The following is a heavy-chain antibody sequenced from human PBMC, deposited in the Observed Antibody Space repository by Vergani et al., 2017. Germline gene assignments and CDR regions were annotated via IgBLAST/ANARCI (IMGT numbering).Heavy chain of an antibody. CDR1: GFTFSSYA. J-gene: IGHJ4*01. CDR2: ISGPGLST. Sequence: EVHLLESGGGLVQSGGSLRLSCAASGFTFSSYAMSWVRQAPGRGLAWVSSISGPGLSTYYADPVKGRFSISRDNSKNTVFLQMHSLRAEDTAIYYCVKEKIDLGSYFFDSWGHGILVTVSS. D-gene: IGHD2/OR15-2a*01. CDR3: VKEKIDLGSYFFDS. V-gene: IGHV3-23*01.